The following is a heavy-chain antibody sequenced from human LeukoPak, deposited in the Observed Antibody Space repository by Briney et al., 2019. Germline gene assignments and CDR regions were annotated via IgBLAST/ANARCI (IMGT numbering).Heavy chain of an antibody. J-gene: IGHJ4*02. D-gene: IGHD6-13*01. V-gene: IGHV4-4*02. Sequence: SETLSLTCAVSGGSISSGTWWSWVRQPPGKGLEWIGEIYHSGSTNYNPSLKSRVTISVDKSKNQFSLKLSSVTAADTAVYYCARLERGSWYDYWGQGTLVTVSS. CDR1: GGSISSGTW. CDR2: IYHSGST. CDR3: ARLERGSWYDY.